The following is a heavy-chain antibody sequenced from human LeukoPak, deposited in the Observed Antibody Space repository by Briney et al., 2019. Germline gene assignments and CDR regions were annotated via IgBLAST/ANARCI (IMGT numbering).Heavy chain of an antibody. D-gene: IGHD3-22*01. Sequence: PGGSLRLSCVASGFTFSSYAMSWVRQAPGKGLEWVSGISGSGDNTYYADSVQGRFTISRDNSKNTLYVQVNSLGTEDTAAYYCAKGSYYDSSGSFYFDYWGQGTLVTVSS. CDR2: ISGSGDNT. CDR1: GFTFSSYA. V-gene: IGHV3-23*01. J-gene: IGHJ4*02. CDR3: AKGSYYDSSGSFYFDY.